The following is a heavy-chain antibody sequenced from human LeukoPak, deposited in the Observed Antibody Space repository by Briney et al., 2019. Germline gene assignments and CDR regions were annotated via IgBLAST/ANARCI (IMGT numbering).Heavy chain of an antibody. Sequence: GGSLRLSCAASGFTFSSNGMSWVRKAPGKGLEWVSSISGSGDKTYYADSVKGRFTISRDNSKSTMYLQMNSLRAEDTAVYYCARDQVYCSSTSRYAEIDYWGQGTLVTVSS. D-gene: IGHD2-2*01. CDR2: ISGSGDKT. CDR3: ARDQVYCSSTSRYAEIDY. J-gene: IGHJ4*02. V-gene: IGHV3-23*01. CDR1: GFTFSSNG.